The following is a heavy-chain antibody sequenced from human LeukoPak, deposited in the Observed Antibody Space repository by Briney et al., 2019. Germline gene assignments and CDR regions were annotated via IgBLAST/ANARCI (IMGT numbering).Heavy chain of an antibody. J-gene: IGHJ2*01. V-gene: IGHV3-21*01. CDR3: ARPGADWYFDL. Sequence: PGGSLRLSCAASGLTFSTYTMNWVRQAPGKGLEWVSSISRSSSYIYNADSVKGRFTISRDDAKNSLYLQMDSLRAEDSAVYYCARPGADWYFDLWGRGTLVTVSS. CDR1: GLTFSTYT. D-gene: IGHD4/OR15-4a*01. CDR2: ISRSSSYI.